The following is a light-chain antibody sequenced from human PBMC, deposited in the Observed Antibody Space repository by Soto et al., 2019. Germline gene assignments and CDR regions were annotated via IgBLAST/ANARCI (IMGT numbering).Light chain of an antibody. Sequence: EIVLTQSPGTLSLSPGERATLSCRASQSVSSSYLAWYQQKPGQAPRLLIYGTSSRATAIPDRFSGSGSGAAFTLTISRLEPEDFAVYYRQQYGSSSWTFGQGPKVDIK. CDR2: GTS. V-gene: IGKV3-20*01. CDR1: QSVSSSY. CDR3: QQYGSSSWT. J-gene: IGKJ1*01.